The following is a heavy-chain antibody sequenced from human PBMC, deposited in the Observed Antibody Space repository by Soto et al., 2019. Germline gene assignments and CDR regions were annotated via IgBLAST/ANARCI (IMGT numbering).Heavy chain of an antibody. CDR1: GGTFSSYA. Sequence: QVQLVQSGAEVKKPGSSVKVSCKASGGTFSSYAISWVRQAPGQGLEWMGGMIPIFGTANYAQKFQGRVTITADKSTRTAYVELGSLSSEDTAVYYCARDSYGGYDHDAFDIWGQGTMVTVSS. D-gene: IGHD5-12*01. J-gene: IGHJ3*02. V-gene: IGHV1-69*06. CDR3: ARDSYGGYDHDAFDI. CDR2: MIPIFGTA.